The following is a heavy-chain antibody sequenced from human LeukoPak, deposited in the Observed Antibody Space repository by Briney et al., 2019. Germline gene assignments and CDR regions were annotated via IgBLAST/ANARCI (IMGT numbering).Heavy chain of an antibody. CDR2: ISGSGGST. CDR1: GFTFSSHA. V-gene: IGHV3-23*01. D-gene: IGHD1-26*01. CDR3: AKGGIVGPNDY. J-gene: IGHJ4*02. Sequence: GGSLRLSCAASGFTFSSHAMTWVRQAPGKGLEWVSTISGSGGSTYYADSVKGRFTISRDNSKNTLYLQMNSLRAEDTAVYYCAKGGIVGPNDYWGQGTLVTVSS.